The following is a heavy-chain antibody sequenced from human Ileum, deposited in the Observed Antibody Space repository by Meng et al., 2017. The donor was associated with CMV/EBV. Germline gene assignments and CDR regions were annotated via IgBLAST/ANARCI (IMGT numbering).Heavy chain of an antibody. D-gene: IGHD2-2*01. V-gene: IGHV3-72*01. CDR2: AKNRAHGYGT. J-gene: IGHJ4*02. CDR3: VRDSRKYSFDF. CDR1: GFIFTEYF. Sequence: GESLKISCAASGFIFTEYFMDWIRQSPGKGLEGVGRAKNRAHGYGTEYAASVKGRYTISRDDSENSLYLQMNSLQSDDTAVYYCVRDSRKYSFDFWGQGTLVTVSS.